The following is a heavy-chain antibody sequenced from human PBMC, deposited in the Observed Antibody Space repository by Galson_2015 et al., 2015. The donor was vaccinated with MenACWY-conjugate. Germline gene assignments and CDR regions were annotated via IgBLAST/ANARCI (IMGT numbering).Heavy chain of an antibody. CDR2: MSYTGTT. J-gene: IGHJ4*02. CDR1: GGSIRSRSYS. Sequence: SLTCTLSGGSIRSRSYSWGWIRQPPGKGLEWIGSMSYTGTTYDNPSLQSRVILSVDMPKNHFSLTLSSVPAAATPVYFCARQRFATSWPFDYWGQGALVTVSS. CDR3: ARQRFATSWPFDY. D-gene: IGHD2-2*01. V-gene: IGHV4-39*01.